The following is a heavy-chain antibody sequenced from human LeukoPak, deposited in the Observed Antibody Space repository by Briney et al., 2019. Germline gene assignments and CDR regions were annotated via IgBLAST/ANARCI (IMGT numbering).Heavy chain of an antibody. J-gene: IGHJ4*02. CDR3: ARAPREWDRADYFDY. V-gene: IGHV4-39*07. Sequence: SETLSLTCTVSGGSISSSSYYWGWIRQPPGKGLEWIGSIYYSGSTYYNPSLKSRVTISVDTSKNQFSLKLSSVTAADTAVYYCARAPREWDRADYFDYWGQGTLVTVSS. CDR1: GGSISSSSYY. D-gene: IGHD1-26*01. CDR2: IYYSGST.